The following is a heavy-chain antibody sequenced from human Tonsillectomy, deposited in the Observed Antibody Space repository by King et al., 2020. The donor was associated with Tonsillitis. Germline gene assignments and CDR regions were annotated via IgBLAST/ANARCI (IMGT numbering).Heavy chain of an antibody. Sequence: VQLVESGGGVVQPWRSLRLSCAVSGFTFSTYAMHWVRQAPGKGLEWVTVISYDGSNKYYADSVRGRFTISRDNSKNTLYLQMNSLRAEDTALYYCARDQSPGDSTGYLYYWGQGTLVTVSS. CDR3: ARDQSPGDSTGYLYY. CDR1: GFTFSTYA. D-gene: IGHD3-22*01. V-gene: IGHV3-30-3*01. J-gene: IGHJ4*02. CDR2: ISYDGSNK.